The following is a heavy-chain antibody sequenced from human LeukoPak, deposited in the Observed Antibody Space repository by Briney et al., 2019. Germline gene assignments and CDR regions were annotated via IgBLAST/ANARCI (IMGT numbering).Heavy chain of an antibody. V-gene: IGHV4-30-4*01. CDR1: GGSIRSGDYY. Sequence: SQTLSLTCTVSGGSIRSGDYYWSWIRQPPGKGLEWIGYIYYSGSTYYNPSLKSRVTISVDASKNQFSLKLSSVTAADTAVYYCARNHWGSSWYYFDYWGQGTLVTVSS. CDR3: ARNHWGSSWYYFDY. D-gene: IGHD6-13*01. CDR2: IYYSGST. J-gene: IGHJ4*02.